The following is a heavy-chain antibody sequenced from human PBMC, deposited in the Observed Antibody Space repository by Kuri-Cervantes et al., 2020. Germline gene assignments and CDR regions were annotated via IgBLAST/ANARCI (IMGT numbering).Heavy chain of an antibody. CDR2: IIPIFGTA. CDR3: ARVEVPAAVCTIPGDLGY. Sequence: SVKVSCKASGGTFSSYAISWVRQAPGQGLEWMGGIIPIFGTANYAQKFQGRVTITADESTSTAYIELSSLRSEDTAVYYWARVEVPAAVCTIPGDLGYWGQGTLVTVSS. D-gene: IGHD2-2*01. J-gene: IGHJ4*02. V-gene: IGHV1-69*13. CDR1: GGTFSSYA.